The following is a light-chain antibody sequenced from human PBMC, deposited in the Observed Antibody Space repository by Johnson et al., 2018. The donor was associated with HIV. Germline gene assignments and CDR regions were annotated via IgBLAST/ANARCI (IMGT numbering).Light chain of an antibody. CDR1: SSNIGKNY. CDR2: DNN. J-gene: IGLJ1*01. CDR3: GTWDSSLSAGF. V-gene: IGLV1-51*01. Sequence: QSVLTQPPSVSAAPGQKVTISCSGSSSNIGKNYVSWYQHLPGTAPKLLIYDNNKRPSGIPDRFSGSKSGTSATLGITGLQTGDEADYYCGTWDSSLSAGFFGTGTKVTVL.